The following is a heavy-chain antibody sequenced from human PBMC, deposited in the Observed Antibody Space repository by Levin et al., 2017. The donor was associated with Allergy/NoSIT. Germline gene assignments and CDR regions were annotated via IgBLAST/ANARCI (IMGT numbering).Heavy chain of an antibody. CDR3: AKRVAEPGPSFDY. V-gene: IGHV3-23*01. J-gene: IGHJ4*02. D-gene: IGHD2-21*01. CDR1: GFTFGSYA. Sequence: GESLKISCTAFGFTFGSYAMHWVRQAPGKGLEWVSGLSASGHTTYYADSVKGRFTISRDNSKNTLYLQVNSLGVEDTAVYYCAKRVAEPGPSFDYWGQGTLVTVSS. CDR2: LSASGHTT.